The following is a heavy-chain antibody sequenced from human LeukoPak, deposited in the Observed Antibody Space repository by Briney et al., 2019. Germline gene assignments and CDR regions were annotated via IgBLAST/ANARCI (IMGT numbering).Heavy chain of an antibody. D-gene: IGHD3-10*01. CDR1: GFTFSRNT. CDR2: ISYDGSNQ. Sequence: GGSLRLSCAASGFTFSRNTMHWVRQAPGKGLEWVAVISYDGSNQYYADSVKGRFTISRDSSKDVLYLQVNTLRPDDTAVYYCARGPPPHSLLWFGESSWYFDLWGRGTLVTVSS. CDR3: ARGPPPHSLLWFGESSWYFDL. V-gene: IGHV3-30*04. J-gene: IGHJ2*01.